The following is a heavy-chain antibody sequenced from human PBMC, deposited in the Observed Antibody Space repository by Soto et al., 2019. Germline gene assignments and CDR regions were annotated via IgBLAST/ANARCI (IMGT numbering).Heavy chain of an antibody. D-gene: IGHD3-10*01. CDR2: IYSGGGK. Sequence: GGSLRLSCAASGFTVTAHYVAWVRQAPGRGLEWVSLIYSGGGKYYADSVKGRFTISRDTSEKTFYLQMNSLRSEDTAVYYCARSDPAYAYGLNVWGQGTTVTVSS. CDR1: GFTVTAHY. J-gene: IGHJ6*02. CDR3: ARSDPAYAYGLNV. V-gene: IGHV3-53*01.